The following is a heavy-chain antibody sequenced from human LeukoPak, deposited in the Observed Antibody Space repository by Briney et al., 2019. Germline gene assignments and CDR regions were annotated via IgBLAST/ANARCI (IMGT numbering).Heavy chain of an antibody. D-gene: IGHD3-22*01. CDR2: VYPSGST. V-gene: IGHV4-4*02. Sequence: PSGTLSLTCAVSGDSISNSNWWTWIRQPPGKGLEWIGEVYPSGSTNYSPSLKSRVTISVETSKNQFSLKLRSVTAADTAVYYCARVTGYMIEDYFDYWGQGTLVTVSS. CDR3: ARVTGYMIEDYFDY. J-gene: IGHJ4*02. CDR1: GDSISNSNW.